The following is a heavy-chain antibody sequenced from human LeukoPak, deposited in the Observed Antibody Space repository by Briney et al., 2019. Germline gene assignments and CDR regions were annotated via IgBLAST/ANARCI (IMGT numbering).Heavy chain of an antibody. CDR3: ASAGLVYSSGWYLETPFDY. CDR1: GFTFTDSY. Sequence: GGSLRLSCAASGFTFTDSYMTWVRQAPGKGLEWLSYISSSGSTIYYADSVKGRFTISRDNAKNSLYLQMNSLRAEDTAVYYCASAGLVYSSGWYLETPFDYWGQGTLVTVSS. CDR2: ISSSGSTI. J-gene: IGHJ4*02. V-gene: IGHV3-11*04. D-gene: IGHD6-13*01.